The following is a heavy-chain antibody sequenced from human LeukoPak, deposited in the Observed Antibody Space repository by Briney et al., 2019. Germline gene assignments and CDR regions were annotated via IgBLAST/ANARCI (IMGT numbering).Heavy chain of an antibody. CDR3: ARETLYGFPDY. D-gene: IGHD4-17*01. J-gene: IGHJ4*02. CDR1: GYTFTSYA. Sequence: GASVKVSCKASGYTFTSYAMHWVRQAPGQRLEWMGWINAGNGNTKYSQKFQGRVTITRDTSASTAYMELSSLRSEDTAVYCCARETLYGFPDYWGQGTLVTVSS. V-gene: IGHV1-3*01. CDR2: INAGNGNT.